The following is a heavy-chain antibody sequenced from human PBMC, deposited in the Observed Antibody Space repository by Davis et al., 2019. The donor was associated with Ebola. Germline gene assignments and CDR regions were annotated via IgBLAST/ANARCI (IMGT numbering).Heavy chain of an antibody. D-gene: IGHD5-18*01. V-gene: IGHV6-1*01. CDR1: GDSVSGSSGA. Sequence: HSQTLSLTCAISGDSVSGSSGAWNWIRQSPSRGLEWLGRTYYNSKWYNDSAVSVKSRITINADTSKNQLSLHLNSVTPEDTAVYHCARGWLRGGMDVWGEGTTVTVSS. CDR2: TYYNSKWYN. J-gene: IGHJ6*04. CDR3: ARGWLRGGMDV.